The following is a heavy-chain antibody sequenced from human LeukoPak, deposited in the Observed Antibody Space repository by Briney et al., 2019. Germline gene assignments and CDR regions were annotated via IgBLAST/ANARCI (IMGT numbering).Heavy chain of an antibody. D-gene: IGHD2-8*02. CDR3: AKGYQVVSD. V-gene: IGHV3-33*06. Sequence: GGSLRLSCGASGFTFSSFGMHWVRQAPGKGLEWVALIWYDGSNKYYADSVKGRFTISRDNSKNTLYLHMNSLRAEDTAVYYCAKGYQVVSDWGQGTLVTVSS. CDR1: GFTFSSFG. CDR2: IWYDGSNK. J-gene: IGHJ4*02.